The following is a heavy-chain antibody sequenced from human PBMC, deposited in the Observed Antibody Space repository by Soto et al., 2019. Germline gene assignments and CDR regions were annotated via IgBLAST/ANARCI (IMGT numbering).Heavy chain of an antibody. CDR1: GYTFTSYY. Sequence: ASVKVSCKASGYTFTSYYMHWVRQAPGQGLEWMGIINPSGGNTSYAQKFQGRVTMTRDTSTSTVYMELSSLRSEDTAVYYCASGKDYYGSGSYYQTWFDPWGQGTLVNVSS. CDR2: INPSGGNT. D-gene: IGHD3-10*01. V-gene: IGHV1-46*03. J-gene: IGHJ5*02. CDR3: ASGKDYYGSGSYYQTWFDP.